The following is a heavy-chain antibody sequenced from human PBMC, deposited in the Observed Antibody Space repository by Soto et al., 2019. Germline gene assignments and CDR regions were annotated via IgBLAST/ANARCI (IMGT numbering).Heavy chain of an antibody. CDR3: AKDATLPDY. V-gene: IGHV3-30*18. J-gene: IGHJ4*02. CDR2: ISYDGSNK. CDR1: GFSFSSYG. Sequence: VQLVESGGGLVQPGGSLRLSCAASGFSFSSYGMHWVRQAPGKGLEWVAVISYDGSNKYYADSVKGRFTISRDNSKNTLYLQMNSLRAEDTAVYYCAKDATLPDYWGQGTLVTVSS.